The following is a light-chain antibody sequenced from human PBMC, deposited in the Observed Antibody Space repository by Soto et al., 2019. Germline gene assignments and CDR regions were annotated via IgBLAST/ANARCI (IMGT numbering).Light chain of an antibody. CDR3: NSYTSTTPYV. CDR1: SSDVGGYRY. CDR2: EVS. J-gene: IGLJ1*01. Sequence: QSALTEAACVSGSPGQSITISCTGTSSDVGGYRYVSWFQHHPGKAPKLIIYEVSNRPSGISDRFSGSKSGNTASLTISGLQAEDEADYYCNSYTSTTPYVFGTGTKVTVL. V-gene: IGLV2-14*01.